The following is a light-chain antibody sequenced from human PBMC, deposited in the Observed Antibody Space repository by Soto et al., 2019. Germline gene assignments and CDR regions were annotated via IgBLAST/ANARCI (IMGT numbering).Light chain of an antibody. Sequence: QSALTQPASVSGSPGQSITISCTGTSSDVGAYDYVSWYQHPPGKAPKLIIYEVSNRPSGVSNRFSGSKSGNTASLTISGIQAEDEADYYCSSYASNNILYVFGTGTKVTAL. CDR3: SSYASNNILYV. J-gene: IGLJ1*01. CDR1: SSDVGAYDY. V-gene: IGLV2-14*01. CDR2: EVS.